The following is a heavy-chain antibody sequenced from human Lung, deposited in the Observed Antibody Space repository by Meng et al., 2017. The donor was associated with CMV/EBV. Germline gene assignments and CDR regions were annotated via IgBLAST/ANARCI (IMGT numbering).Heavy chain of an antibody. J-gene: IGHJ3*02. CDR1: GFTVDAYA. CDR3: AKDLKHYYYDRGGYPDAFDI. Sequence: SXKISXAASGFTVDAYAMHWVRQPPGKRLEWVSGIRCNSGNIGYADSVKGRFTVSRDNAKNSLYLQMSSLRAEDTALYYCAKDLKHYYYDRGGYPDAFDIWGEGXMVTVSS. CDR2: IRCNSGNI. D-gene: IGHD3-22*01. V-gene: IGHV3-9*01.